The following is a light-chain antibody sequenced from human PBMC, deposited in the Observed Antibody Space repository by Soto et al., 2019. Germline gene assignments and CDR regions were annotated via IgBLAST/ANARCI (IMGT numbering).Light chain of an antibody. CDR3: QQLNTYPIT. V-gene: IGKV1-9*01. Sequence: DIQLTQSPSFLSASVGDRVTITCRASQGISSSLAWYQQKPGKAPKLLIYAASTLQSGVPSRFSGSASGTEFTLTISSLQPEDFAIYYCQQLNTYPITFGQGTRLEI. CDR2: AAS. J-gene: IGKJ5*01. CDR1: QGISSS.